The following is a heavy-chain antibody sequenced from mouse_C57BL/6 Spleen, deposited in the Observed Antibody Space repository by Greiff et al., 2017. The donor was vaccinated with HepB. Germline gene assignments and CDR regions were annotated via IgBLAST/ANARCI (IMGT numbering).Heavy chain of an antibody. CDR3: ARQDYGSSTYYAMDY. Sequence: VQGVESGPGLVAPSQSLSITCTVSGFSLTSYGVHWVRQPPGKGLEWLVVIWSDGSTTYNSALKSRLSISKDNSKSQVFLKMNSLQTDDTAMYYCARQDYGSSTYYAMDYWGQGTSVTVSS. CDR2: IWSDGST. V-gene: IGHV2-6-1*01. D-gene: IGHD1-1*01. J-gene: IGHJ4*01. CDR1: GFSLTSYG.